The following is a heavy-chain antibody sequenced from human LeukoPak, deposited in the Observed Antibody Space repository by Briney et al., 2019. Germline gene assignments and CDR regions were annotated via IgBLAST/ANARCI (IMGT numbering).Heavy chain of an antibody. CDR1: GGSVSSGSYY. J-gene: IGHJ4*02. CDR3: ARDGYYYDSSGYYHV. V-gene: IGHV4-61*01. CDR2: IYYSGST. D-gene: IGHD3-22*01. Sequence: PSGTLSLTCTVSGGSVSSGSYYWSWIRQPPGKGLEWIGYIYYSGSTNYNPSLKSRVTISVDTSKNQFSLKLSSVTAADTAVYYCARDGYYYDSSGYYHVWGQGTLVTVSS.